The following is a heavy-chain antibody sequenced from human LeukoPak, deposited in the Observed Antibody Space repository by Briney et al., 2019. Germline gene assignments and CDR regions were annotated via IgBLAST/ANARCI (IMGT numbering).Heavy chain of an antibody. Sequence: ASVKVSCKASGYTFTSYGISWVRQAPGQGLEWMGWISADNGNTNYAQNLQGRVTMTTDTSTDTAYMELSSLRSEDTAVYYCARDRRRGYCSSTSCYEVPNFDYWGQGTLVTVSS. V-gene: IGHV1-18*01. CDR2: ISADNGNT. CDR1: GYTFTSYG. CDR3: ARDRRRGYCSSTSCYEVPNFDY. D-gene: IGHD2-2*01. J-gene: IGHJ4*02.